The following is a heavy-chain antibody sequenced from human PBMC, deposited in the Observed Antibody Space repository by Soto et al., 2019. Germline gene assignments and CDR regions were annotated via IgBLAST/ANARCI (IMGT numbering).Heavy chain of an antibody. Sequence: SSVKGSCKAAGGTFSSYAISWVRQAPGQGLEWMGGIIPIFGTANYAQKFQGRVTITADESTSTAYMELSSLRSEDTAVYYCARDPSTGYCSSTSCRSTYYYGMDVWGQGTTVTV. V-gene: IGHV1-69*13. CDR3: ARDPSTGYCSSTSCRSTYYYGMDV. J-gene: IGHJ6*02. D-gene: IGHD2-2*01. CDR2: IIPIFGTA. CDR1: GGTFSSYA.